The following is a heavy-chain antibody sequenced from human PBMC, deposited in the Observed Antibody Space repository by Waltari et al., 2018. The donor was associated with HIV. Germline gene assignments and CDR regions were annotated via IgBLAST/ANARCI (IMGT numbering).Heavy chain of an antibody. V-gene: IGHV3-66*02. D-gene: IGHD3-10*01. J-gene: IGHJ6*02. Sequence: GGSLRLSCAASGFTVSSNYLRWVRQAPGKGLEWVSVIYSGGSTYYADSVKGRFTISRDNSKNTLYLQMNSLRAEDTAVYYCARDLLYGSGSKSYGMDVWGQGTTVTVSS. CDR2: IYSGGST. CDR3: ARDLLYGSGSKSYGMDV. CDR1: GFTVSSNY.